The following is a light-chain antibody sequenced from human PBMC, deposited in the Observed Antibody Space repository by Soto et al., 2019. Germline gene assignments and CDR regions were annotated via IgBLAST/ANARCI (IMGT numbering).Light chain of an antibody. J-gene: IGKJ1*01. CDR3: QQRSNWPPWT. Sequence: EIVLTQSPATLSLSPGERATLSCRASQSVSRYLAWYQQTPGQAPRLRIYDASNRATGIPARFSGSWSGTDVTLTISSLEPEDFAVYYCQQRSNWPPWTFGQGTKVDIK. CDR2: DAS. V-gene: IGKV3-11*01. CDR1: QSVSRY.